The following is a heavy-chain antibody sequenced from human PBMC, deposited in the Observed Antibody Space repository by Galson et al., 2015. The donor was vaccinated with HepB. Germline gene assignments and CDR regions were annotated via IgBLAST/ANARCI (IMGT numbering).Heavy chain of an antibody. D-gene: IGHD6-13*01. V-gene: IGHV3-30*18. CDR2: ISYDGSNK. J-gene: IGHJ6*03. CDR1: GFTFSSYG. CDR3: ANDHFPYSSSWYSYMDV. Sequence: SLRLSCAASGFTFSSYGMHWVRQAPGKGLEWVAVISYDGSNKYYADSVKGRFTISRDNSKNTLYLQMNSLRAEDTAVYYCANDHFPYSSSWYSYMDVWGKGTTVTVSS.